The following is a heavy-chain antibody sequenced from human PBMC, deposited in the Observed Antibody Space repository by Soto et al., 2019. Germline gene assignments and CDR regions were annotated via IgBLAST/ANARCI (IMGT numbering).Heavy chain of an antibody. Sequence: PSGSMGLSCASSGFTLNRHTMNCGRHHPEKGLEWVSLIGSRTSDIYYADSVKGRFTISRDNAKNSLYLDMTRLRAENTAVYFCVRDYYDTSGYPNTFDMWGQGTMVTVSS. D-gene: IGHD3-22*01. CDR2: IGSRTSDI. CDR3: VRDYYDTSGYPNTFDM. CDR1: GFTLNRHT. V-gene: IGHV3-21*05. J-gene: IGHJ3*02.